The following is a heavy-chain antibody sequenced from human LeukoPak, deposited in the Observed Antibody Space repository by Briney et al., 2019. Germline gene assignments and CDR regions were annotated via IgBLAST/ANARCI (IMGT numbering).Heavy chain of an antibody. CDR2: FEPEEGEHGET. Sequence: GASVKVSRRVSGYSLSDLSIHWVRHVPGKGLEWMGGFEPEEGEHGETIYAQKFEGRLTLTEDTATDTAYMELVSLTSADTAVYYCATDRLEIYALHIWGQGTAVTVSS. V-gene: IGHV1-24*01. CDR1: GYSLSDLS. D-gene: IGHD1-1*01. CDR3: ATDRLEIYALHI. J-gene: IGHJ3*02.